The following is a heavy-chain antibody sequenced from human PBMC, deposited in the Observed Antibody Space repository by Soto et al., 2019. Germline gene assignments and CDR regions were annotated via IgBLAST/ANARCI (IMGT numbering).Heavy chain of an antibody. D-gene: IGHD3-22*01. CDR3: ARHEDSSGYSHFDY. J-gene: IGHJ4*02. CDR1: GGSISSSSYY. Sequence: SETLSLTCTVSGGSISSSSYYWGWIRQPPGKGLEWIGSIYYSGSTYYNPALKSRVTISVDTSKNQFSLKLSCVTAADTAVYYCARHEDSSGYSHFDYWGQGTLVTVSS. V-gene: IGHV4-39*01. CDR2: IYYSGST.